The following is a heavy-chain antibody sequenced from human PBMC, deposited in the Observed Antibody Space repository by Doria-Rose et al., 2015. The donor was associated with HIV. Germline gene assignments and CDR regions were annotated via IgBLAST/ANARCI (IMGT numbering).Heavy chain of an antibody. Sequence: QVQLQESGPRLVKPSETLSLVCNVSGDSITSTSHYWGWIRQSPGKGLEWIGNFYSTESPYYRPSLKGRVTISPDTSKNHFSLKLTSVTAADTAVYYCATGMVVSGDYYYMDVWGRGITVTVSS. CDR1: GDSITSTSHY. CDR2: FYSTESP. J-gene: IGHJ6*03. V-gene: IGHV4-39*07. D-gene: IGHD3-22*01. CDR3: ATGMVVSGDYYYMDV.